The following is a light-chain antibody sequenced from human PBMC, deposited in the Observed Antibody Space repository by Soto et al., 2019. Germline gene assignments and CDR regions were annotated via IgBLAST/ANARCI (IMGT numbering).Light chain of an antibody. Sequence: DIVMTQSPESLAVSLGERATINCKSNQSVLFSSTGRNYLAWYQQKPGLTPKLIMSWASTRESGVPDRFSGGGSGTDFTLTITSLQAEDVATYYCQHYYSAPYSFGQGTTLQMK. CDR1: QSVLFSSTGRNY. V-gene: IGKV4-1*01. J-gene: IGKJ2*01. CDR3: QHYYSAPYS. CDR2: WAS.